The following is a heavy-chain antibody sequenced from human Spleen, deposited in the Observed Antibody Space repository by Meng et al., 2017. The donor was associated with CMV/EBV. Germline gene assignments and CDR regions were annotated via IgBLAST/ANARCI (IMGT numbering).Heavy chain of an antibody. CDR1: GGPCSSTY. V-gene: IGHV4-34*01. J-gene: IGHJ4*02. CDR3: ARGGQWRIRWPTDY. CDR2: INHSGST. Sequence: HRLHCGARLVKASDILSLTFAVYGGPCSSTYWTRCSQPPGEGLEWIGEINHSGSTNYNPSLKRRVTITLDTSKNQFSLKLISVTAADTTVYYCARGGQWRIRWPTDYWGQGTLVTVSS. D-gene: IGHD6-19*01.